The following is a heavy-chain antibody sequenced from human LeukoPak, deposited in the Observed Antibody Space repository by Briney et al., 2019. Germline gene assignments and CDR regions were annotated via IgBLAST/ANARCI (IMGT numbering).Heavy chain of an antibody. D-gene: IGHD3-22*01. V-gene: IGHV3-21*01. CDR2: ISSCSSYI. CDR1: GFTFRSYS. J-gene: IGHJ4*02. Sequence: GGSLRLSCAASGFTFRSYSMNWVRQAPGKGLEWVSSISSCSSYIYYADSVKGRFTISRDNAKNSLYLQMNCLRAEDTAVYYCAWLIHSYDSSGDYWGQGTLVTVSS. CDR3: AWLIHSYDSSGDY.